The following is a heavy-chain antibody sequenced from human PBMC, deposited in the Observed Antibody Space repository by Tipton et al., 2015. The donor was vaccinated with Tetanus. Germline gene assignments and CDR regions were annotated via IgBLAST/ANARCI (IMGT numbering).Heavy chain of an antibody. V-gene: IGHV3-11*01. CDR3: ARSESRIAPRIPWGMDI. Sequence: SLRLSCAASGFTFSAYYMSWIRLAPGKGLEWISYISHTGTTTDYSASVMGRFTVSRDNTKNSLYLEINSLRAEDTAVYYCARSESRIAPRIPWGMDIWGQGTRVPVPS. D-gene: IGHD6-6*01. CDR1: GFTFSAYY. CDR2: ISHTGTTT. J-gene: IGHJ6*02.